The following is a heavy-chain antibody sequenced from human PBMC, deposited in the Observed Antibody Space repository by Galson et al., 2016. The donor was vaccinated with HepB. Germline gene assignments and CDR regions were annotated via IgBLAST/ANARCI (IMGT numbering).Heavy chain of an antibody. V-gene: IGHV4-31*03. J-gene: IGHJ5*02. CDR1: GDSISSGTYY. CDR2: IYHTWYT. D-gene: IGHD1-1*01. CDR3: AGASTPYDRFDP. Sequence: TLSLTCTVAGDSISSGTYYWSWLRQLPGKGLEWFGYIYHTWYTYQNPSPKTRVTMSVDTSKNQFSLHLTSVTVADTAVYYCAGASTPYDRFDPWGQGTLVTVSS.